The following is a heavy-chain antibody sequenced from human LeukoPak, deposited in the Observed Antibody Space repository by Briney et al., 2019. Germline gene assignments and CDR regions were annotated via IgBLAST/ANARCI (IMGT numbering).Heavy chain of an antibody. D-gene: IGHD3-10*01. CDR2: IYYSGST. J-gene: IGHJ3*02. CDR1: GGSISSYY. Sequence: PSETLSLTCTVSGGSISSYYWSWIRQPPGKGLEWIGYIYYSGSTNYNPSLKSRVTISVDTSKNQFSLKLSSVTAADTAVYYCARCLNYPDGFDIWGQGTMVTVSS. V-gene: IGHV4-59*08. CDR3: ARCLNYPDGFDI.